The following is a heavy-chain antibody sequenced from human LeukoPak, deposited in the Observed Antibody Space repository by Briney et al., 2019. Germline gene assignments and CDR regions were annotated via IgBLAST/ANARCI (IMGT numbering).Heavy chain of an antibody. CDR2: INPDSGAT. J-gene: IGHJ5*02. D-gene: IGHD5-12*01. CDR3: TREARAGRWFDP. Sequence: ASVKVSCKASGYTFTDYYIHWVGQAPGQGLEWVGWINPDSGATNYAQKFQGRVTMTRATSINTLYMERSRLRSDDTAGYYCTREARAGRWFDPWGQGTLVTVSS. CDR1: GYTFTDYY. V-gene: IGHV1-2*02.